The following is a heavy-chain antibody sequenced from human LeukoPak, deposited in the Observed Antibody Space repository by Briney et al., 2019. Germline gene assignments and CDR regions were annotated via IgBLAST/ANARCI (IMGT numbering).Heavy chain of an antibody. CDR1: GYTFTGYY. V-gene: IGHV1-2*02. Sequence: ASVKVSCKASGYTFTGYYIHWVRQAPGQGLEWMGWIYPNSGGTNYAQRFQGRVTMIRDMSISTAYMELSSLRSDDTAVYYCARARTHFDYWGQGTLVTVSS. J-gene: IGHJ4*02. CDR2: IYPNSGGT. CDR3: ARARTHFDY.